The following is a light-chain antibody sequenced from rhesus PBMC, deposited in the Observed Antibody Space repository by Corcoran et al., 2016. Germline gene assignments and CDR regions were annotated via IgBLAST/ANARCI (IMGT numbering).Light chain of an antibody. CDR3: QQGNSTPPYS. V-gene: IGKV1-32*02. J-gene: IGKJ2*01. CDR1: QGISSY. CDR2: YAN. Sequence: DIQMFQSPSSLSASVGARVSITCRASQGISSYLHWYQQKAGKAPKHLIYYANNLASGGPSRFSGSRSWTEYSRTISSLQPEDFAPYYCQQGNSTPPYSFGQRTKVEIK.